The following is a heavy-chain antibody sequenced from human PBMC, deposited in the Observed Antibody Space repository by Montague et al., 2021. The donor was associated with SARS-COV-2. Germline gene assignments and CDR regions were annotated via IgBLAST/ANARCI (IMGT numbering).Heavy chain of an antibody. Sequence: SLRLSCAASGFTFSSFAMTWVRQAPGKGLEWVSIIYTGGSRTHYADSVEGRFIISRDDSKNTLYQQMNGLRVEDTAIYYCAGNMYFYDSRGYQNIDYWGQGILVAVSS. D-gene: IGHD3-22*01. CDR1: GFTFSSFA. CDR3: AGNMYFYDSRGYQNIDY. V-gene: IGHV3-23*03. J-gene: IGHJ4*02. CDR2: IYTGGSRT.